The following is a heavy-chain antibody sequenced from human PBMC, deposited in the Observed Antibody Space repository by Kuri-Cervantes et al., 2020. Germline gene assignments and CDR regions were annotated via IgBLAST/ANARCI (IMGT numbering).Heavy chain of an antibody. CDR3: ARCTVAGHFDY. J-gene: IGHJ4*02. CDR2: ISYDGSNK. Sequence: GGSLRLSCAASGFTFSSYAMHWVRQAPGRGLEWVAVISYDGSNKYYADSVKGRFTISRDNSKNTLYLQMNSLRAGDTAVYYCARCTVAGHFDYWGQGTLVTVSS. D-gene: IGHD6-19*01. CDR1: GFTFSSYA. V-gene: IGHV3-30-3*01.